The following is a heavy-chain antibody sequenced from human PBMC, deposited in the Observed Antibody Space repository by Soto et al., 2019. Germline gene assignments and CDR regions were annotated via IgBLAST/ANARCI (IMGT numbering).Heavy chain of an antibody. CDR2: IIPIFGTP. Sequence: QAQLVQSGAEVTKPGSSVKVSCKASGDTFNTYGISWVRQAPGQGLEWMGVIIPIFGTPNNAQRIQGRLTITATMYKSTAYVELRSLRDEDTAVYSCERESVIKAATTGDSYYFYYAMDVWGPGTTVTVAS. V-gene: IGHV1-69*06. D-gene: IGHD7-27*01. J-gene: IGHJ6*02. CDR3: ERESVIKAATTGDSYYFYYAMDV. CDR1: GDTFNTYG.